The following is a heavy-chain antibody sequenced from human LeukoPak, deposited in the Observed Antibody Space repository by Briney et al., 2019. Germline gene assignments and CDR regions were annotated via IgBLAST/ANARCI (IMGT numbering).Heavy chain of an antibody. J-gene: IGHJ4*02. D-gene: IGHD3-3*01. CDR1: GYTFTSYG. CDR3: ARWRQSNYDVVFFYY. Sequence: GASVKVSCKASGYTFTSYGISWVRQAPGQGLEWMGWISPYNGNTNYAQNLQGRVTMTTDTSTSTAYMELRSLRSDDTAVYYCARWRQSNYDVVFFYYWGQGTLVTVSS. CDR2: ISPYNGNT. V-gene: IGHV1-18*01.